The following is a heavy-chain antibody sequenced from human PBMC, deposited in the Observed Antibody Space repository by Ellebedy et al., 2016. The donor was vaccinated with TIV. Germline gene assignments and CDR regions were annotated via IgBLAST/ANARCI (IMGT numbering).Heavy chain of an antibody. D-gene: IGHD3-22*01. CDR1: GFTFSSYG. CDR2: IWYDGSNK. CDR3: ARDLEHYYDSSGYYEGDY. V-gene: IGHV3-33*01. Sequence: GESLKISCAASGFTFSSYGMHWVRQAPGKGLEWVAVIWYDGSNKYYADSVKGRFTISRDNSKNTLYLQMNSLIAEDTAVYYCARDLEHYYDSSGYYEGDYWGQGTLVTVSS. J-gene: IGHJ4*02.